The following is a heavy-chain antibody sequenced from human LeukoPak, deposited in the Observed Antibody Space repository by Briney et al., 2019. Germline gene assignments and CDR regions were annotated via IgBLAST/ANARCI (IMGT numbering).Heavy chain of an antibody. J-gene: IGHJ4*02. Sequence: GGSLRLSCSASGFTFTTYSMCWVRQAPGKGLEYVSAVSSHGLSTYYADSVEGRFTISRDNSKNTLHLQMSSLRPDDTAVYYCEKGGPYSGAWYLFDYWGQGTLVTVSS. CDR1: GFTFTTYS. CDR2: VSSHGLST. V-gene: IGHV3-64D*09. CDR3: EKGGPYSGAWYLFDY. D-gene: IGHD6-19*01.